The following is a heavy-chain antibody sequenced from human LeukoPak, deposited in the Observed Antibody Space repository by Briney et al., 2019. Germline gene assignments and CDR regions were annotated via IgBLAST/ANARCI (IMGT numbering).Heavy chain of an antibody. CDR2: IIPILGIA. CDR1: GGTFSSYA. V-gene: IGHV1-69*04. CDR3: ARSVSSGYYYSDY. D-gene: IGHD3-22*01. J-gene: IGHJ4*02. Sequence: SVKVSCKASGGTFSSYAISWVRQAPGQGLEWMGRIIPILGIANYAQKFQGRVTITADKSTSTAYMELSSLRSEDTAVYYCARSVSSGYYYSDYWGQGTLVTVS.